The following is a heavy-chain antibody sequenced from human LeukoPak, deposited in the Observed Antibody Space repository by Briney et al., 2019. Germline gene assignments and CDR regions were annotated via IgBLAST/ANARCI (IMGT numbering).Heavy chain of an antibody. CDR2: INHSGST. Sequence: SETLSLTCAVYGGSFSGYYWSWIRQPPGKGLEWIGEINHSGSTNYNPSLKSRVTISVDTSKNQFSLKLSSVTAADTAMYYCAREFLGRYYDSNGYSYYFDYWGQGTLVTVSS. V-gene: IGHV4-34*01. D-gene: IGHD3-22*01. CDR3: AREFLGRYYDSNGYSYYFDY. CDR1: GGSFSGYY. J-gene: IGHJ4*02.